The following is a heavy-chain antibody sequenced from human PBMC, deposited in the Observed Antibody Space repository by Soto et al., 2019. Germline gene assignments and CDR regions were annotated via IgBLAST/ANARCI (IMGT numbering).Heavy chain of an antibody. Sequence: SVKVSCKASGYTFTSYGISWVRQAPGQGLEWMGWIIPIFGTANYAQKFQGRVTITADASTSTAYMELSSLRSEDTAVYYCAGSEDIVVVEAEGPFNIWGQGKMVTVSS. CDR1: GYTFTSYG. CDR3: AGSEDIVVVEAEGPFNI. CDR2: IIPIFGTA. D-gene: IGHD2-15*01. J-gene: IGHJ3*02. V-gene: IGHV1-69*13.